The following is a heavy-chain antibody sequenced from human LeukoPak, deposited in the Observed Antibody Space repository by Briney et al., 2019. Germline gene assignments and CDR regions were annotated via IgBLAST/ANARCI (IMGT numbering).Heavy chain of an antibody. V-gene: IGHV3-74*01. CDR1: GFTFSSNW. CDR2: INTDGSST. CDR3: VRGVGTN. J-gene: IGHJ4*02. D-gene: IGHD2-2*01. Sequence: PGGSLSLSCAASGFTFSSNWMHWVRQALGKGLVWVSRINTDGSSTSYADPVKGRFTISRDNAKNTLYLQMNSLRVEDTAVYYCVRGVGTNWGQGTLVTVSS.